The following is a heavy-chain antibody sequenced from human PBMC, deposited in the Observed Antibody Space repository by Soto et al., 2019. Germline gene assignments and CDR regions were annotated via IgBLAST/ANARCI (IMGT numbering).Heavy chain of an antibody. CDR1: VFIVSSYN. CDR3: ASYYDSRGPHFDY. V-gene: IGHV3-21*01. Sequence: GGSLRLSCAASVFIVSSYNMNWVRQAPGKGLEWVSSISSSSSYIYYADSVKGRFTISRDNAKNSLYLQMNSLRAEDTAVYYCASYYDSRGPHFDYWGQGLLVTVSS. CDR2: ISSSSSYI. D-gene: IGHD3-22*01. J-gene: IGHJ4*02.